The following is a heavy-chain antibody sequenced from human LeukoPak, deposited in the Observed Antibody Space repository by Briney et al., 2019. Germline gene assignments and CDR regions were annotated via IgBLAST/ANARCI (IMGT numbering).Heavy chain of an antibody. CDR3: ARGDDYGDYYYYGMDV. V-gene: IGHV1-2*02. Sequence: GASVTVSFKASGYTFTGYYMHWVRQAPGQGLEWMGWINPNSGGTNYAQKFQGRVTMTRDTSISTAYMELSRLRSDDTAVYYCARGDDYGDYYYYGMDVWGQGTTVTVSS. CDR1: GYTFTGYY. J-gene: IGHJ6*02. D-gene: IGHD4-17*01. CDR2: INPNSGGT.